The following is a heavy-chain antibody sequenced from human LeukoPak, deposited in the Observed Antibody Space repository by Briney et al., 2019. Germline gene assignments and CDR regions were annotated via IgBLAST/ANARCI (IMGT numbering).Heavy chain of an antibody. CDR1: GGSISSGGYY. V-gene: IGHV4-31*03. J-gene: IGHJ6*03. CDR3: ARVYWDNCYYYYMDA. D-gene: IGHD1-26*01. CDR2: IYYSGST. Sequence: SQTLSLTCTVSGGSISSGGYYWSWIRQHPGKGLEWIGYIYYSGSTYYNPSLKSRVTISVDTSKNQFSLKLSSVTAADTAVYYCARVYWDNCYYYYMDAWGKGTTVTVSS.